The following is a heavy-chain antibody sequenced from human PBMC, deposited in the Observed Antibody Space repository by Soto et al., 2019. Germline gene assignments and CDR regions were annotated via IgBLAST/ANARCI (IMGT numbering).Heavy chain of an antibody. CDR1: GGSISSGGYY. Sequence: PSETLSLTCTVSGGSISSGGYYWSWIRQHPGKGLEWIGYIYYSGSTYYNPSHKSRVIISVDTSKSQLSLKQSSVTAADTAVYYCARSRGYADYVFAYWGQGTLVTVSS. J-gene: IGHJ4*02. CDR2: IYYSGST. D-gene: IGHD4-17*01. CDR3: ARSRGYADYVFAY. V-gene: IGHV4-31*03.